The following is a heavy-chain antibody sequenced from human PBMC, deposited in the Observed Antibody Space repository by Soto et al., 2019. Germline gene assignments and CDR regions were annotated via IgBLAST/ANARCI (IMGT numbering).Heavy chain of an antibody. V-gene: IGHV1-2*02. Sequence: QVQLVQSGAEGKEPGDSVRVSCEASGYTFTAYYIHWVRQAPGQGLEWMGWINPKFGDTTYAQDLQGRVFMTRDMSISTVYMELSTLTSDDTAIYYCARNMDYYYGPGSGNGHGFWGQGTTVTVFS. CDR1: GYTFTAYY. D-gene: IGHD3-10*01. CDR3: ARNMDYYYGPGSGNGHGF. J-gene: IGHJ6*02. CDR2: INPKFGDT.